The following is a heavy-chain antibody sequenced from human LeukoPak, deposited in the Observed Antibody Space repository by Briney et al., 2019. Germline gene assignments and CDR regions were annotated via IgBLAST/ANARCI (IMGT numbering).Heavy chain of an antibody. CDR3: ATTSVLNTMVRGVEYYFDY. CDR2: ISGSGGST. D-gene: IGHD3-10*01. Sequence: PGGSLRLSCAASGFTFSSYAMSWVRQAPGKGLEWVSAISGSGGSTYYADSVKGRFTISRDNSKNTLYLQMNSLRAEDTAVYYCATTSVLNTMVRGVEYYFDYWGQGTLVTVSS. V-gene: IGHV3-23*01. CDR1: GFTFSSYA. J-gene: IGHJ4*02.